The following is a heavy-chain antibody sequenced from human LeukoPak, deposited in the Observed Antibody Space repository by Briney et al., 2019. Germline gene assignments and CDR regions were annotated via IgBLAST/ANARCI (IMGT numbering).Heavy chain of an antibody. J-gene: IGHJ3*02. D-gene: IGHD4-17*01. CDR3: AKAQFAYGLDAFDI. CDR1: GFTFSSYG. CDR2: ISGSGGNT. V-gene: IGHV3-23*01. Sequence: GGSLRLSCAASGFTFSSYGMTWVRQAPGKGLEWVSGISGSGGNTYYADSVKGRFTSSRDNSKNTLYLQMNSLRAEDTAVYYCAKAQFAYGLDAFDIWGQGTMVTVSS.